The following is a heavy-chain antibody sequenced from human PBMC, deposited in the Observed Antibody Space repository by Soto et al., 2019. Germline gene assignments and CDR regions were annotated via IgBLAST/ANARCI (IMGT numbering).Heavy chain of an antibody. CDR1: GFTFNRYW. J-gene: IGHJ4*02. V-gene: IGHV3-7*04. D-gene: IGHD3-10*01. CDR3: ARAGELWFGESYFDY. Sequence: EVQLVESGGGLVQPGESLRLSCAVSGFTFNRYWMTWVRQAPGKGLEWVANMNQDGSEKYYVDSVKVRFTISRDNAKNSLYLQMSSLRVEDTAVYYCARAGELWFGESYFDYGGQATLVTVAS. CDR2: MNQDGSEK.